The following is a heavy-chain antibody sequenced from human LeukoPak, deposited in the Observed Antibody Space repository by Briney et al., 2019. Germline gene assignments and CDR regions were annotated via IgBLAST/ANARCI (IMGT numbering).Heavy chain of an antibody. CDR2: INHSGST. Sequence: TSETLSLTCAVYGGSFSGYYWSWIRQPPGKGLEWIGEINHSGSTNYNPSLKSRVTISVDTSKNQFSLKLSSVTAADTAGYYFARGGFMHSVTGYGPPHYFDYWGQGTLVTVSS. CDR3: ARGGFMHSVTGYGPPHYFDY. CDR1: GGSFSGYY. J-gene: IGHJ4*02. V-gene: IGHV4-34*01. D-gene: IGHD3-9*01.